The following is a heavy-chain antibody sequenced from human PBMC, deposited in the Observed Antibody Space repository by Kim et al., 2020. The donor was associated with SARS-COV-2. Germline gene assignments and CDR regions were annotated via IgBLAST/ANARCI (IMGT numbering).Heavy chain of an antibody. CDR2: LYYGGSI. V-gene: IGHV4-39*01. Sequence: SETLSLTCTASGVPISSDSYYWAWIRQPPGKGLEWIGSLYYGGSIYFNPSLKSRLTISVDTSKNQFSLILHSVTAADTALYFCARHVRHTANDYWGRGTLVTVSS. CDR3: ARHVRHTANDY. J-gene: IGHJ4*02. D-gene: IGHD5-18*01. CDR1: GVPISSDSYY.